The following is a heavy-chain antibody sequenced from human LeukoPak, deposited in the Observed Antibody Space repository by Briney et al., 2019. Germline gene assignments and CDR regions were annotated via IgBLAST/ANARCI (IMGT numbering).Heavy chain of an antibody. CDR2: IYWDADK. CDR3: ARVGFCSSTSCYSGAYYFDY. J-gene: IGHJ4*02. V-gene: IGHV2-5*02. CDR1: GFSLNTNGVG. Sequence: SGPTLVNPTQTLTLTCTFSGFSLNTNGVGVGWIRQPPGKALEWLALIYWDADKRYSPSLKNRLTVTKDTSKNQVVLTMTNMDLVDTATYYCARVGFCSSTSCYSGAYYFDYWGQGTLVTVSS. D-gene: IGHD2-2*02.